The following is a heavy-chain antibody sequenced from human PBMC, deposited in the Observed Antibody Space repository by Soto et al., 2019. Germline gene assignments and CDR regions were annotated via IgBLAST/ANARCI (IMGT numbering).Heavy chain of an antibody. CDR2: MYYNGNT. D-gene: IGHD6-6*01. CDR3: ASSEYSSSSSLALGY. J-gene: IGHJ4*02. CDR1: GGSFTSTNYF. V-gene: IGHV4-39*07. Sequence: TXXTLSLPFTVSGGSFTSTNYFWGSIRQPPGKGLEWIGYMYYNGNTFYSPSLKSRVTISVDTSKNQFSLKLSSVTEADTAVYYCASSEYSSSSSLALGYWGQGTLVTVSS.